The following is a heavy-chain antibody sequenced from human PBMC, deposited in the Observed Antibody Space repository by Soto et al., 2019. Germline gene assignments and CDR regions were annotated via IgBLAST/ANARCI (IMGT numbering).Heavy chain of an antibody. CDR1: GFILNNYA. V-gene: IGHV3-23*01. J-gene: IGHJ3*01. CDR2: IGGTDGDSDGVP. D-gene: IGHD7-27*01. Sequence: VQLLESGGDLVQPGGSLRLSCVASGFILNNYAMSWVRQAPGKGLEWVSTIGGTDGDSDGVPWYEDSVKGRFTISRASSANTMFLHMDNLIAEDSALYHCVKRGRKWGAFDFWGQGTTVVVSS. CDR3: VKRGRKWGAFDF.